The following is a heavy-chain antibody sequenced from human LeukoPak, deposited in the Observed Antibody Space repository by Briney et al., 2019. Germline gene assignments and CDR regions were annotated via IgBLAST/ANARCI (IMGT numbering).Heavy chain of an antibody. D-gene: IGHD3-9*01. V-gene: IGHV1-46*01. CDR2: INPSGGST. J-gene: IGHJ6*02. CDR3: ARDSYDILTGHYNYYYYGMDV. Sequence: ASVKVSCKASGYTFTSYYMHWVRQAPGQGLEWMGIINPSGGSTSYAQKFQGRVTMTRDTSTSTVYMELSSLRSEDTAVYYCARDSYDILTGHYNYYYYGMDVWGQGTTVTVSS. CDR1: GYTFTSYY.